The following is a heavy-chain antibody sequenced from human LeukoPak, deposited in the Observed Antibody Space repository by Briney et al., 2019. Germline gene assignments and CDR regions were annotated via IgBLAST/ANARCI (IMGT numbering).Heavy chain of an antibody. Sequence: GASVKVSCKASGYTFTSYAMNWVRQAPGHRLEWMGWINTNTGYPTYAQGFTGRFVFSLDSSVITAYLQISSQKAEDTAVYCFARMYDYGVDYWGQRTLVTVST. J-gene: IGHJ4*02. CDR2: INTNTGYP. CDR3: ARMYDYGVDY. V-gene: IGHV7-4-1*02. D-gene: IGHD4-17*01. CDR1: GYTFTSYA.